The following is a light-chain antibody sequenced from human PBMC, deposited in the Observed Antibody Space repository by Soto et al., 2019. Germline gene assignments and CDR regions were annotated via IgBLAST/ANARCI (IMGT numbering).Light chain of an antibody. V-gene: IGKV3-11*01. Sequence: EIVLTQSPATLSLSPGERATLSCRASQSVSSYLAWYQQKPGQAPRLLIYDASNRATGIPARFSGSGSGTVSTLTISSLEPEDFAVYYCQQRSNWPPTITFGGGTKVEIK. J-gene: IGKJ4*01. CDR3: QQRSNWPPTIT. CDR2: DAS. CDR1: QSVSSY.